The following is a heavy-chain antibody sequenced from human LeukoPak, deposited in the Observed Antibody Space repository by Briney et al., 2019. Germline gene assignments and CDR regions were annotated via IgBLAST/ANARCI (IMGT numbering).Heavy chain of an antibody. V-gene: IGHV3-23*01. CDR2: ISYSTTTT. CDR3: AKGPLIEVAGTTWDY. J-gene: IGHJ4*02. CDR1: GFTFSTSA. D-gene: IGHD6-19*01. Sequence: GGSLRLSCVVSGFTFSTSALSWVRQAPGKGPEWVSTISYSTTTTYYADSVKGRFTISRDNSKNTLYLQMNSLRADDTAVYFCAKGPLIEVAGTTWDYWGQGTPVTVSS.